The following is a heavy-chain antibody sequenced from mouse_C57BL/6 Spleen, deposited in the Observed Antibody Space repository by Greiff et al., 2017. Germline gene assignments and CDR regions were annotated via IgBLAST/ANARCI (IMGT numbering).Heavy chain of an antibody. J-gene: IGHJ2*01. V-gene: IGHV1-42*01. CDR1: GYSFTGYY. D-gene: IGHD2-4*01. CDR3: ARSDDYLFDD. Sequence: EVQLQQSGPELVKPGASVKISCKASGYSFTGYYMNWVKQSPEKSLEWIGDITTSTGGTTYNQKFKAKATLTVDKAASTAYMQLKSLTSEDSAVYYCARSDDYLFDDWGQGTTLTVSS. CDR2: ITTSTGGT.